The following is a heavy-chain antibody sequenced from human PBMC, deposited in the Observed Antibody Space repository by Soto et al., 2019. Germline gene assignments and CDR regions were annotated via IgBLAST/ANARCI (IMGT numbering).Heavy chain of an antibody. D-gene: IGHD6-6*01. Sequence: EVQLLESGGGLVQPGGSLRLSCAASGFTFTTYAMTWVRQAPGKGLEWVSDISGSGGSTYYADSVKGRFTISRDNSKNMLYLQMNSLRAEDTAVYYCAKNWDTTFSSSSHWGQGTLVTVSS. CDR2: ISGSGGST. J-gene: IGHJ4*02. CDR1: GFTFTTYA. CDR3: AKNWDTTFSSSSH. V-gene: IGHV3-23*01.